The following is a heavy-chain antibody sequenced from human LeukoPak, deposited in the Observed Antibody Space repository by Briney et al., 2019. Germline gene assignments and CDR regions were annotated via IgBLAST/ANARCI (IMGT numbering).Heavy chain of an antibody. D-gene: IGHD2-2*03. CDR1: SDPFSGYS. Sequence: SETLTLTCAASSDPFSGYSYNWIRQPPGKGLDWIGKINHSGSTNYNPSLKSRVTISIDTSKNQFSLKLNTVTAADTAVYHCARGPDGYCSSASCQHYFAHWGQGTLVTVSS. CDR2: INHSGST. J-gene: IGHJ4*02. CDR3: ARGPDGYCSSASCQHYFAH. V-gene: IGHV4-34*01.